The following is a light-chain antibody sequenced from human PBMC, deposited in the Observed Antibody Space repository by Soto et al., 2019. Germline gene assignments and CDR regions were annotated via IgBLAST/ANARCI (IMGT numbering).Light chain of an antibody. CDR2: GAS. J-gene: IGKJ1*01. Sequence: EIVLTQSPGTLSLSPGERATLSCRASQSVSSSYLAWCQQKPGQAPRLLIFGASSRAAGIPDRFSGSGSGTDFTLTISRLEPEDLAVYYCHQYGSSPQTFGQGTKVEIK. CDR1: QSVSSSY. V-gene: IGKV3-20*01. CDR3: HQYGSSPQT.